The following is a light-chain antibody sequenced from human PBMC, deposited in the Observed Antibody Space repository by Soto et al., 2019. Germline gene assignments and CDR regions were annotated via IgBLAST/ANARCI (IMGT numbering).Light chain of an antibody. Sequence: ESVLTQSPGILSLSRGERAGLSCRASQKISSTVLAWYQQKPGQAPRLLIYGASSRTTGIPDRFSGSGSGTDFTLTISRLEPEDFAMYYCQQCGGSPTFGQGTKVDI. J-gene: IGKJ1*01. CDR1: QKISSTV. CDR3: QQCGGSPT. V-gene: IGKV3-20*01. CDR2: GAS.